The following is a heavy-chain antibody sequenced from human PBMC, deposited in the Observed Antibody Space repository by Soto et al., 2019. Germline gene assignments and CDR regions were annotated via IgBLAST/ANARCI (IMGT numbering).Heavy chain of an antibody. CDR1: GFTFASCG. D-gene: IGHD3-3*01. J-gene: IGHJ4*02. CDR3: AKEAAKTTWNFDF. Sequence: GGSLRLSCLASGFTFASCGMNWVRQAPGKGPEWVAGISQTGANTYYADSVRGRFIISRDNSRNTVSLEMNSLRGEDSALYYCAKEAAKTTWNFDFWGQGTKVTVSS. V-gene: IGHV3-23*01. CDR2: ISQTGANT.